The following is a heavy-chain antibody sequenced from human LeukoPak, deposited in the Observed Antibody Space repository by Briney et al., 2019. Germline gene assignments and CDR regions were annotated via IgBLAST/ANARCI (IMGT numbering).Heavy chain of an antibody. J-gene: IGHJ4*02. Sequence: SETLSLTCTVSGRSINTYYWSWVRQPPGKGLEWIGYIYYTGNTNYNLSLTSRVNISVDTSRNQFSLKLSSMTAADTAVYYCARVLHPRSSSWFIDYWGQGIPVTVSS. V-gene: IGHV4-59*01. CDR1: GRSINTYY. CDR2: IYYTGNT. CDR3: ARVLHPRSSSWFIDY. D-gene: IGHD6-13*01.